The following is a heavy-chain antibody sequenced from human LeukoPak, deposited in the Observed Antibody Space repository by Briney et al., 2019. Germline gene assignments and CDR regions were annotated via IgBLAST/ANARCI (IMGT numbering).Heavy chain of an antibody. CDR1: GGSISSSSYY. Sequence: SETLSLTCTVSGGSISSSSYYWGWIRQPPGKGLEWIGSIYYSGSTYYNPSLKSRVAISVDTSKNQFSLKLSSVTAADTAVYYCAKQFRRWSDGDQIDYWGQGTLVTVSS. D-gene: IGHD3-3*01. J-gene: IGHJ4*02. CDR3: AKQFRRWSDGDQIDY. V-gene: IGHV4-39*01. CDR2: IYYSGST.